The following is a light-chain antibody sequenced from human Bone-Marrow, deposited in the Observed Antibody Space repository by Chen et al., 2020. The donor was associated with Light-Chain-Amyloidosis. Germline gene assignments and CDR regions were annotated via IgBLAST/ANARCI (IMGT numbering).Light chain of an antibody. Sequence: QSALTQPASVSGSPGQSRTIPCTGTRSDVGGDNHVSRYQQHPDKAPKLMIYEVTNRPSWVPYRFSGSKSDNTASLTISGLQTEDEADYFCSSYTITNTLVFGSGTRVTVL. CDR3: SSYTITNTLV. CDR2: EVT. V-gene: IGLV2-14*01. J-gene: IGLJ1*01. CDR1: RSDVGGDNH.